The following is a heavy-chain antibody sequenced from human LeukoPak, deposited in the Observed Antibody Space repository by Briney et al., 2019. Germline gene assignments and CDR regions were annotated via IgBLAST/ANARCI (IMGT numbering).Heavy chain of an antibody. CDR2: FDPEDGET. J-gene: IGHJ6*02. CDR1: GYTLTELS. CDR3: ATADYSGSYYPLPRYYGMDV. D-gene: IGHD1-26*01. V-gene: IGHV1-24*01. Sequence: SVKVSCKVSGYTLTELSMHWVRQAPGKGLEWMGGFDPEDGETIYAQKFQGRVTMTEDTSTDTAYMELSSLRSEDTAVYYCATADYSGSYYPLPRYYGMDVWGQGTTVTVSS.